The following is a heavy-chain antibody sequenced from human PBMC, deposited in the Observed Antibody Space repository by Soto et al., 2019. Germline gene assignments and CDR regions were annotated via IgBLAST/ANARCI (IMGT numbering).Heavy chain of an antibody. CDR1: GGSISSYY. V-gene: IGHV4-59*01. J-gene: IGHJ4*02. CDR2: IYYSGST. Sequence: TSETLSLTCTVSGGSISSYYWSWIRQPPGKGLEWIGYIYYSGSTNYNPSLKSRVTISVDTSKNQFSLKLSSVTAADTAVYYCARARLPQYYFDYWGQGTLVTVSS. CDR3: ARARLPQYYFDY. D-gene: IGHD5-12*01.